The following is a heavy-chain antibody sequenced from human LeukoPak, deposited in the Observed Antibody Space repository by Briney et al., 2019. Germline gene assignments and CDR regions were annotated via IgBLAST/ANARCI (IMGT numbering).Heavy chain of an antibody. Sequence: GGSLRLSCAASGFTFSSYWMHWVRQAPGKGLVWVSRIKSDGGTNYAYSVKGRFTISRDNAKNTLSLQMNSLRAEDTGVYYCARAPSEIGGYYPEYFRHWGQGTLVTVSS. V-gene: IGHV3-74*01. CDR2: IKSDGGT. CDR3: ARAPSEIGGYYPEYFRH. J-gene: IGHJ1*01. CDR1: GFTFSSYW. D-gene: IGHD3-22*01.